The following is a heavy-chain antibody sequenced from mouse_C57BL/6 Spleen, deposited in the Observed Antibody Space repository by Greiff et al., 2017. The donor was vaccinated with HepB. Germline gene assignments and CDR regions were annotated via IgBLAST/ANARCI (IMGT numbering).Heavy chain of an antibody. J-gene: IGHJ4*01. V-gene: IGHV1-53*01. CDR2: INPSNGGT. Sequence: QVQLQQPGTELVKPGASVKLSCKASGYTFTSYWMHWVKQRPGQGLEWIGNINPSNGGTNYNEKFKSKATLTVDKSSSTAYMQLSSLTSEDSAVYYCEREKIITTVVDYYYAMDYWGQGTSVTVSS. CDR1: GYTFTSYW. CDR3: EREKIITTVVDYYYAMDY. D-gene: IGHD1-1*01.